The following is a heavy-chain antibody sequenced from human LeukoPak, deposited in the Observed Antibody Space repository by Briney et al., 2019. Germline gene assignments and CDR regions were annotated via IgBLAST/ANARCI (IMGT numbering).Heavy chain of an antibody. CDR3: ARAGGDYYDSSGYWVTIGY. J-gene: IGHJ4*02. V-gene: IGHV1-46*01. CDR2: INPSSGST. CDR1: GYTFTNYH. Sequence: ASVKVSCKASGYTFTNYHMNWVRQAPGQGLEWMGLINPSSGSTTNAQKFQGRVIMTRDMSTSTVYMELSRLRSDDTAVYYCARAGGDYYDSSGYWVTIGYWGQGTLVTVPS. D-gene: IGHD3-22*01.